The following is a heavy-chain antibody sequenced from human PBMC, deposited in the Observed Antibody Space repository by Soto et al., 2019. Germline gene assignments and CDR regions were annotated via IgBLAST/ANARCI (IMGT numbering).Heavy chain of an antibody. V-gene: IGHV1-69*13. CDR2: IIPIFGTA. D-gene: IGHD2-2*01. CDR3: AREKGWKDIVLVPAALYYYYGMDA. CDR1: GGTFSSYA. J-gene: IGHJ6*02. Sequence: SVKVSCKASGGTFSSYAISWVRQAPGQGLEWMGGIIPIFGTANYAQKFQGRVTITADESTSTAYMELSSLRSEDTAVYYCAREKGWKDIVLVPAALYYYYGMDAWGQGTTVTV.